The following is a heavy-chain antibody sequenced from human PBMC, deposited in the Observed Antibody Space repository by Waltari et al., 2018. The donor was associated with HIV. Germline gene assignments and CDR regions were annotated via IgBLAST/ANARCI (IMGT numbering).Heavy chain of an antibody. Sequence: EVQLVETGGGLIQPGGSLRLSCAASGFTVSSTYMSWVRQAPGKGLEWVSVIYSGGSTYYADSVKGRFTISRDNSKNTLYLQMNSLRAEDTAVYYCARRRDSGYGMDVWGQGTTVTVSS. V-gene: IGHV3-53*02. CDR2: IYSGGST. CDR1: GFTVSSTY. J-gene: IGHJ6*02. D-gene: IGHD1-26*01. CDR3: ARRRDSGYGMDV.